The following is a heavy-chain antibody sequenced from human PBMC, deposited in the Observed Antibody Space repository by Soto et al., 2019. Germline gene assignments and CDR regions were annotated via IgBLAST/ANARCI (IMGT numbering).Heavy chain of an antibody. Sequence: PSETLSLTCTLSGGSISGCYWSWIRQPPGKGLEWIGYVYYSGSTKYNPSLESRVTISVDMSNNQFSLMLTSVTAADTAVYYCAKYRRTDAEGYRLDFWGQGTLVTVSS. D-gene: IGHD5-12*01. CDR3: AKYRRTDAEGYRLDF. CDR1: GGSISGCY. V-gene: IGHV4-59*01. CDR2: VYYSGST. J-gene: IGHJ4*02.